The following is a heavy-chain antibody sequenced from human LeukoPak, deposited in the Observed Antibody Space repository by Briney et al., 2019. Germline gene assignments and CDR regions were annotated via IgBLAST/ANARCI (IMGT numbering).Heavy chain of an antibody. J-gene: IGHJ4*02. CDR3: ANSGDHDHWAQFYFDY. CDR1: GFTFSSYS. CDR2: ISSSSSYI. Sequence: GGSLRLSCAASGFTFSSYSMNWVRQTPGKGLEWVSSISSSSSYIYYADSVKGRFTISRDNAKNSLYLQMNSLRAEDTAVYYCANSGDHDHWAQFYFDYWGQGTLVTVSS. D-gene: IGHD7-27*01. V-gene: IGHV3-21*01.